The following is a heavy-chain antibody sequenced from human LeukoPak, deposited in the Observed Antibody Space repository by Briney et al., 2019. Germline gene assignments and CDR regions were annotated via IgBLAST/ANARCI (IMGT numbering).Heavy chain of an antibody. Sequence: RGSLRLSCAASGFTFSDYYMSWIRQAPGKGLEWVSYISGTGNTKYYADSVRGRFTISRDNAKNSLYLQMNDLRAEDTGVYYCARWDGTKLRLFDYWGQGNMVTVSS. J-gene: IGHJ4*02. CDR2: ISGTGNTK. D-gene: IGHD1-26*01. V-gene: IGHV3-11*04. CDR1: GFTFSDYY. CDR3: ARWDGTKLRLFDY.